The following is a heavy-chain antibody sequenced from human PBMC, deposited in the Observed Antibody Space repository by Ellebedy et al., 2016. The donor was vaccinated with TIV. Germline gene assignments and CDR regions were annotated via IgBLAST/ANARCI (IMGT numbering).Heavy chain of an antibody. D-gene: IGHD3-10*01. Sequence: ASVKVSXXASGYTFTNYDINWVRQANGQGLECMGWMNPDSANTGYAQKFQGRVTMTRDTSISTAYMELSSLGSEDTAVYYCARTKVRGVPGFDYWGQGTLVTVSS. J-gene: IGHJ4*02. CDR1: GYTFTNYD. CDR2: MNPDSANT. CDR3: ARTKVRGVPGFDY. V-gene: IGHV1-8*01.